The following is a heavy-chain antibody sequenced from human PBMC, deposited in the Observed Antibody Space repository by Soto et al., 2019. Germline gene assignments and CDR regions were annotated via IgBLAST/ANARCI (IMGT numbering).Heavy chain of an antibody. CDR3: ARVPDCSSSGCYSYFDI. J-gene: IGHJ4*02. Sequence: EVQLVESGGGLGQPGGSLRLSCADSGFTLSGYYMHCARQAPGKGLVWVSRIRNDGSNTDSADSVKGRFTISRDNAKNTMHLQMNSLRAEDTAVYYCARVPDCSSSGCYSYFDIWGQGTLVTVSS. V-gene: IGHV3-74*01. CDR2: IRNDGSNT. D-gene: IGHD2-2*01. CDR1: GFTLSGYY.